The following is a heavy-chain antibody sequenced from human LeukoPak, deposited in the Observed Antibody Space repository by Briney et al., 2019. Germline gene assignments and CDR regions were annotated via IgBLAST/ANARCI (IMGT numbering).Heavy chain of an antibody. V-gene: IGHV3-66*04. Sequence: GGSVRLSCAASGFTVSSNYMSWVRQAPGKGLEWVSVIYSGGSTYYADSVKGRFTISRDNSKNTLYLQMNSLRAEDTAVYYCARRKVSMGAYEPFDIWGQGTMVAV. CDR1: GFTVSSNY. D-gene: IGHD3-16*01. J-gene: IGHJ3*02. CDR3: ARRKVSMGAYEPFDI. CDR2: IYSGGST.